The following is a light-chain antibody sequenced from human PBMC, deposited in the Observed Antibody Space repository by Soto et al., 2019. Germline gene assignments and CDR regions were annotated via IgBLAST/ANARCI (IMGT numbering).Light chain of an antibody. CDR2: DAS. CDR3: QQYETSPRT. J-gene: IGKJ1*01. Sequence: EIVMTQTPATLSVSPGERATLSCRASQSVSSRLAWYQQKSGQAPRLLIYDASTRAAGIPARFSGSGSGTDFTLTISRLEPEDFAVYYCQQYETSPRTFGQGTKV. CDR1: QSVSSR. V-gene: IGKV3-15*01.